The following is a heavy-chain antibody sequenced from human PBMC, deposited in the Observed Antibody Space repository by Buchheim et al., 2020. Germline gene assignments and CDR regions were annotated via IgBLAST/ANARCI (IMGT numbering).Heavy chain of an antibody. D-gene: IGHD2-2*01. CDR3: VGISSTRFVDWFDP. V-gene: IGHV4-34*01. Sequence: QVQLQQWGAGLLKPSETLSLTCAVYGGSFSGYYWSWIRQPPGKGLEWIGEINHSGSTNYNPSLKSRVTISVETSKNQFSLKLSSVTAADTAVYYCVGISSTRFVDWFDPWGQGTL. CDR1: GGSFSGYY. CDR2: INHSGST. J-gene: IGHJ5*02.